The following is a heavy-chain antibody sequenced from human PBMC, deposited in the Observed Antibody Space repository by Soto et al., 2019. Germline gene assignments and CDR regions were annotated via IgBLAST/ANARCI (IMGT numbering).Heavy chain of an antibody. CDR2: IIPIFGTA. CDR3: ARHYDSSGYYYGYYYGMDV. V-gene: IGHV1-69*01. D-gene: IGHD3-22*01. J-gene: IGHJ6*02. CDR1: GGTFSSYA. Sequence: QVQLVQSGAEVKKPGSSVKVSCKASGGTFSSYAISWVRQAPGQGLEWMGGIIPIFGTANYAQKFQGRVTISADESTRTAYMELSSLRSEDTAVYYCARHYDSSGYYYGYYYGMDVWGQGTTVTVSS.